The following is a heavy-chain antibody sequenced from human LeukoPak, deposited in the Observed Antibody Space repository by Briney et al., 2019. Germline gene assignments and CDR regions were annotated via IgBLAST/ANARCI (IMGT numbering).Heavy chain of an antibody. D-gene: IGHD5-12*01. J-gene: IGHJ4*02. Sequence: PGGSLRLSCAASGFTFSSYSMNWVRQAPGKGLEWVSYISSSSSTIYYADSVKGRFTISRDNAKNSLYPQMNSLRAEDTAVYYCARDPYSGYDYSDYWGQGTLVTVSS. CDR1: GFTFSSYS. CDR2: ISSSSSTI. V-gene: IGHV3-48*01. CDR3: ARDPYSGYDYSDY.